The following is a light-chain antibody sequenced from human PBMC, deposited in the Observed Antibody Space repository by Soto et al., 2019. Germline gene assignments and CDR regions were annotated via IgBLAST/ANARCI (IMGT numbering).Light chain of an antibody. J-gene: IGKJ5*01. Sequence: VLTQSQATLSLSPLERANLSCSASQSIHTSLAWYQQKSGKPPRLVIYDSTLRANGVPDRFGGSRSGTEFTLTINSLEPEDFAVYYCQQRNVWPPITFGQGTRLEIK. CDR2: DST. CDR1: QSIHTS. CDR3: QQRNVWPPIT. V-gene: IGKV3-11*01.